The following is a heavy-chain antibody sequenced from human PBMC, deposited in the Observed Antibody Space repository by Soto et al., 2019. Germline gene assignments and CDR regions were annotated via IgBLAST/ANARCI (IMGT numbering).Heavy chain of an antibody. D-gene: IGHD4-17*01. CDR3: ARHGRWSNYGDNYWYFDL. CDR2: IYYSGST. Sequence: SETLSLTCTVSGGSISSSSYYWGWIRQPPGKGLEWIGSIYYSGSTYYNPSLKSRVTISVDTSKNQFSLKLSSVTAADTAAYYCARHGRWSNYGDNYWYFDLWGRGTLVTVSS. J-gene: IGHJ2*01. V-gene: IGHV4-39*01. CDR1: GGSISSSSYY.